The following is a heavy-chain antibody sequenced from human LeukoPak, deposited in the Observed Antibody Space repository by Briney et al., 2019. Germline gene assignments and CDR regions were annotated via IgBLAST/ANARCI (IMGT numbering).Heavy chain of an antibody. CDR1: GGTFSSYA. CDR3: AGSYSSSCYMPYDY. CDR2: IIPIIGTA. Sequence: SVKVSCKASGGTFSSYAISWVRQAPGQGPEWMGGIIPIIGTANYPQKFQGRVTITADKSTSTAYMELSSLRSEDTAVFYCAGSYSSSCYMPYDYWGQGTLVTVSS. D-gene: IGHD6-13*01. J-gene: IGHJ4*02. V-gene: IGHV1-69*06.